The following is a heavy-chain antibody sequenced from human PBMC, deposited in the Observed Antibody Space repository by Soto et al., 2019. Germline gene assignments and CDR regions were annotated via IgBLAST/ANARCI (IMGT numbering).Heavy chain of an antibody. J-gene: IGHJ4*02. Sequence: ASVKVSCKASGYTFTSYYMHWVRQAPGQGLEWMGIINPSGGSTSYAQKFQGRVTMTRDTSTSTVYKELSSLRSEDTAVYYCARAYYDSSGYYYVLGYWGQGTLVTVSS. V-gene: IGHV1-46*01. CDR3: ARAYYDSSGYYYVLGY. CDR2: INPSGGST. D-gene: IGHD3-22*01. CDR1: GYTFTSYY.